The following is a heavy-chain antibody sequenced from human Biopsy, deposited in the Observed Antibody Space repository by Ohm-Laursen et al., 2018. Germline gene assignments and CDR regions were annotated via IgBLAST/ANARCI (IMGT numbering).Heavy chain of an antibody. CDR3: ARGRGYCGGDCYPTYYYNYGMDV. V-gene: IGHV4-31*03. Sequence: SETLSLTCTVSGASIISGGHSWNWIRQHPGKGLEWIGYIYYSGSTYYNPSLKGRVSISVDTSKNQFSLKVSSVTAADTAVYYCARGRGYCGGDCYPTYYYNYGMDVWGQGTTVTVSS. CDR1: GASIISGGHS. D-gene: IGHD2-21*02. J-gene: IGHJ6*02. CDR2: IYYSGST.